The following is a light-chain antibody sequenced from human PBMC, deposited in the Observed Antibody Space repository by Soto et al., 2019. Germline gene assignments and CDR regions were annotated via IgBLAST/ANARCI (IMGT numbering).Light chain of an antibody. CDR2: GAS. Sequence: EIVLTQSPGTLSLSPGERATLSCRASQSVSSSYLAWYQQKPGQAPRLLIYGASSRATGIPDRFSGSGSGTDFTLTISRRKPEDFAVYYCQQYGSSQYTFGQGTKLEIK. J-gene: IGKJ2*01. CDR3: QQYGSSQYT. CDR1: QSVSSSY. V-gene: IGKV3-20*01.